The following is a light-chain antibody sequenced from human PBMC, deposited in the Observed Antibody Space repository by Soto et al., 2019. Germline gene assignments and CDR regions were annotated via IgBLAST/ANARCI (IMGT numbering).Light chain of an antibody. CDR2: GAS. J-gene: IGKJ1*01. V-gene: IGKV3-20*01. CDR1: QSVSNNY. CDR3: QQYGSSPRT. Sequence: EIVLTQSPGTLSLSPGERATLSCRSSQSVSNNYLAWYQQKPGLAPRLIIHGASSRATGIPDRFSGSGSGADFTLTISRLEPEDFAVYYCQQYGSSPRTFGQGTKVDIK.